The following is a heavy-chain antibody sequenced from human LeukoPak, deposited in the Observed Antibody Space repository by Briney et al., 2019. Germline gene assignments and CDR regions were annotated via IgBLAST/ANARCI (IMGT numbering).Heavy chain of an antibody. CDR3: ARVTYGSGTYGAFDY. V-gene: IGHV3-23*01. CDR2: ISGSGDNT. J-gene: IGHJ4*02. CDR1: GFTFSSYA. D-gene: IGHD3-10*01. Sequence: GGSLRLSCAASGFTFSSYAMSWVRQAPGKGLEWVSAISGSGDNTYYADSVKGRFTISRDNSKNTLYLQMNSLRAEDTAVYYCARVTYGSGTYGAFDYWGQGTLVTVSS.